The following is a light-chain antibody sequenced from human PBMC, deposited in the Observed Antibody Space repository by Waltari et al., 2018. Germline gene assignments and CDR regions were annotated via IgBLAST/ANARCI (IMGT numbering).Light chain of an antibody. CDR1: HGIRNS. CDR2: CAS. V-gene: IGKV1-16*01. J-gene: IGKJ1*01. Sequence: DIQMTQSPSSLVAFVGGRVTISCRARHGIRNSVDWFQQKPGKAPKALMYCASTLHSGVPSRFSGSGFGTDFTLTISGLQPEDLATYYCLQYDSYPRTFGQGTKVEIK. CDR3: LQYDSYPRT.